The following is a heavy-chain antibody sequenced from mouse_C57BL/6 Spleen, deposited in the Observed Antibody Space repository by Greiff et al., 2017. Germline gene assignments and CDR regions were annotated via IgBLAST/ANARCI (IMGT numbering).Heavy chain of an antibody. J-gene: IGHJ2*01. CDR1: GYTFTSYW. V-gene: IGHV1-52*01. Sequence: VQLQQPGAELVRPGSSVKLSCKASGYTFTSYWMHWVKQRPIQGLEWIGNIDPSDSETHYNQKFKDKATLTVDKSSSTGYMQLSSLTSEDSAVYYCASHSYYYGYWGQGTTLTVSS. CDR2: IDPSDSET. CDR3: ASHSYYYGY.